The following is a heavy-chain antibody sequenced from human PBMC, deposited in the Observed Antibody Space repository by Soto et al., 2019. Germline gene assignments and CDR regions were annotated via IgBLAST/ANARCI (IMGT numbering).Heavy chain of an antibody. J-gene: IGHJ4*02. CDR1: VAPSTVILTL. D-gene: IGHD3-9*01. CDR2: ISYSGHT. Sequence: SETCPSPALSLVAPSTVILTLGPGSASPQRRGLEWIASISYSGHTYYTPSLKSRITMSVDTSKSQFSLKLSSVTAADTAIYYCVRFWPPPDHNILTVYSDAFDFWGQGTLVTVSS. V-gene: IGHV4-39*01. CDR3: VRFWPPPDHNILTVYSDAFDF.